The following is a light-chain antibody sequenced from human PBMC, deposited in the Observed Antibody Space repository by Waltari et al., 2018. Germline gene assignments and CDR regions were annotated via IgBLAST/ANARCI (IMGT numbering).Light chain of an antibody. CDR1: SGSLASNS. V-gene: IGLV6-57*04. CDR3: QSYDSNNPVV. J-gene: IGLJ2*01. CDR2: EDT. Sequence: NFMLTQSHSVSESPGKTVTISSTRRSGSLASNSAKCYQQPPGSAPTTGISEDTQRPPGVPDRFSGSIDSSTNSASLTISGLKTEDEADYYCQSYDSNNPVVFGGGTKLTVL.